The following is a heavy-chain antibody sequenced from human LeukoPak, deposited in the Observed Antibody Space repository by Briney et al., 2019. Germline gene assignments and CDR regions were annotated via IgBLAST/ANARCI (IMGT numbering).Heavy chain of an antibody. Sequence: SKTLSLTCSVSGDSTAGRYWSWIRQSPGKGLEWLGLVYKSGDINYHPSFRSRLSVSLDRSKTQVSLRLRSVTAADTAVYYCARVGNGDFYDAFDIWGQGTMVTVSS. D-gene: IGHD4-17*01. V-gene: IGHV4-59*08. CDR3: ARVGNGDFYDAFDI. CDR2: VYKSGDI. CDR1: GDSTAGRY. J-gene: IGHJ3*02.